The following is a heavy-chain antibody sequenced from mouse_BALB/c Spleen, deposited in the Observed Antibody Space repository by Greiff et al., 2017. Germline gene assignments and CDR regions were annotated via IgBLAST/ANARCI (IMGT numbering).Heavy chain of an antibody. CDR2: ISTYYGDA. J-gene: IGHJ4*01. Sequence: QVQLKESGAELVRPGVSVKISCKGSGYTFTDYAMHWVKQSHAKSLEWIGVISTYYGDASYNQKFKGKATMTVDKSSSTAYMELARLTSEDSAIYYCARSLVLLHYAMDYWGQGTSVTVSS. CDR1: GYTFTDYA. CDR3: ARSLVLLHYAMDY. D-gene: IGHD1-1*01. V-gene: IGHV1S137*01.